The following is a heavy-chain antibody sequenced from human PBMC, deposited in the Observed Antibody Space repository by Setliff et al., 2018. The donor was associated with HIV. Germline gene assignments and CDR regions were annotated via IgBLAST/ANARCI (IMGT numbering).Heavy chain of an antibody. Sequence: GASVKVSCKASGYNFSSNGISWVRQAPGQGLEWMGWISSYNGTTHYALQFQDRVTMTSDTSTSTVYMELTSLTSEDTAMYFCAGVPGGGGNWFDPWGQGTLVTVSS. CDR1: GYNFSSNG. CDR3: AGVPGGGGNWFDP. J-gene: IGHJ5*02. CDR2: ISSYNGTT. D-gene: IGHD3-16*01. V-gene: IGHV1-18*01.